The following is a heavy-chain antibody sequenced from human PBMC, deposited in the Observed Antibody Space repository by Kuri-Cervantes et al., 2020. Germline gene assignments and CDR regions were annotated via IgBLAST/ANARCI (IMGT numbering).Heavy chain of an antibody. D-gene: IGHD3-3*01. CDR3: AKDLTIFGVAPPLDFDY. Sequence: GGSLRLSCAASGFTFNYYGMHWVRQAPGKGLEWVATISYDGSDKYYADSVKGRFTISRDNSKNTLYLQMNSLRAEDTAVYYCAKDLTIFGVAPPLDFDYWGQGTLVTVSS. CDR2: ISYDGSDK. J-gene: IGHJ4*02. V-gene: IGHV3-30*18. CDR1: GFTFNYYG.